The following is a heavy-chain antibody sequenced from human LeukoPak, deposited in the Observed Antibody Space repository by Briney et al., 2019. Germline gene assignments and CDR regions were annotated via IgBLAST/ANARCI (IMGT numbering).Heavy chain of an antibody. J-gene: IGHJ4*02. Sequence: SETLSPTCTVSGGSISSGDYYWSWIRQPPGKGLEWIGYIYYSGSTYYTPSLRGRVTISVDTSKNQFSLNLSSVTAADTAVYYCARGYSLDYWGQGTLVTVSS. CDR2: IYYSGST. CDR3: ARGYSLDY. V-gene: IGHV4-30-4*01. D-gene: IGHD5-18*01. CDR1: GGSISSGDYY.